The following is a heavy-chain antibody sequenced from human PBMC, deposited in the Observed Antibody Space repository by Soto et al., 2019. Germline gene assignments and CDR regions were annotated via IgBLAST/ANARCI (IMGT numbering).Heavy chain of an antibody. V-gene: IGHV3-66*01. CDR3: AGGVGHHDY. CDR1: GFTVSGNF. Sequence: EVQLVESGGGLVQPGGSLRLSCAASGFTVSGNFMSWVRQAPGKELEWVSLLYRGYVTYYADSVKGRFTISRDNSRNTLYLKMESLRAEDTAVYYCAGGVGHHDYWGQGTLVTVSS. D-gene: IGHD1-26*01. CDR2: LYRGYVT. J-gene: IGHJ4*02.